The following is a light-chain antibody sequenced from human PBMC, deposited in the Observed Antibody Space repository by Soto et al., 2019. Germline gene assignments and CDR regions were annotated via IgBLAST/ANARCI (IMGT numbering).Light chain of an antibody. V-gene: IGLV4-69*01. Sequence: QLVLTQSPSASASLGASVKLTCTLSSGHSSYAIAWHQQQPEKGPRYLMKLNSDGSHINGDGIPDRFSGSSSGAERYLTISSLQSEDEADYYCQTWGTGIRVFGGGTKVTVL. J-gene: IGLJ2*01. CDR1: SGHSSYA. CDR2: LNSDGSH. CDR3: QTWGTGIRV.